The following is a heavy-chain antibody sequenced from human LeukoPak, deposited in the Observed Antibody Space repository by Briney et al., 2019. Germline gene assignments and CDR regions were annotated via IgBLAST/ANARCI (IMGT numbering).Heavy chain of an antibody. J-gene: IGHJ4*02. Sequence: ASVKVSCKASGYTFTGYYMHWVRQAPGQGLEWMGWNNPNSGGTNYAQKFQGRVTMTRDTSISTAYMELSRLRSDDTAVYYCARVEVRGSYSRDDYWGQGTLVTVSS. CDR1: GYTFTGYY. CDR2: NNPNSGGT. D-gene: IGHD1-26*01. V-gene: IGHV1-2*02. CDR3: ARVEVRGSYSRDDY.